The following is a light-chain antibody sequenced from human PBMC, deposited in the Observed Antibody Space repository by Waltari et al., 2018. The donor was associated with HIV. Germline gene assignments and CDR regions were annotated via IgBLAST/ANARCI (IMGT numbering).Light chain of an antibody. CDR3: CSYAGSSTLV. CDR1: SSDVGGYTY. J-gene: IGLJ2*01. V-gene: IGLV2-23*02. CDR2: DVS. Sequence: QSALPQPASVSGSPGQSITISCTGTSSDVGGYTYVSWYQQHPGKAPKLMIYDVSKRPSGVSNRFSGSKSGNTASLTISGLQAEDEADYYCCSYAGSSTLVFGGGTKLTVL.